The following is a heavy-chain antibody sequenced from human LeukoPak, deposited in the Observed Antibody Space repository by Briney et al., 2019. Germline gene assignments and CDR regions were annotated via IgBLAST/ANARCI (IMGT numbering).Heavy chain of an antibody. CDR1: GGSFSGYY. V-gene: IGHV3-23*01. D-gene: IGHD2-8*01. CDR3: AKDLVPFNGIYDPFAI. CDR2: ISGPGDTT. Sequence: ETLSLTCAVYGGSFSGYYWSWIRQPPGKGLEWVSHISGPGDTTYYADSVKGRFTISRDNSRNTLDLQVYSLRAEDTAVYYCAKDLVPFNGIYDPFAIWGQGTMVTVSS. J-gene: IGHJ3*02.